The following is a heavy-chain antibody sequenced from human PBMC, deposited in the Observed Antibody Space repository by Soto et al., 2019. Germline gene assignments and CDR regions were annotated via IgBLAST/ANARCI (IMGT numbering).Heavy chain of an antibody. V-gene: IGHV3-30*18. CDR3: AKDPYYYDSSGYYDY. CDR2: ISFDGSDN. D-gene: IGHD3-22*01. Sequence: LSLTCAVYGGSFSGYYWSWIRQPPGKGLEWVAVISFDGSDNYHTESVKGRFTISRDNSKNTLYLQMNSLRAEDTAVYYCAKDPYYYDSSGYYDYWGQGTLVTVSS. CDR1: GGSFSGYY. J-gene: IGHJ4*02.